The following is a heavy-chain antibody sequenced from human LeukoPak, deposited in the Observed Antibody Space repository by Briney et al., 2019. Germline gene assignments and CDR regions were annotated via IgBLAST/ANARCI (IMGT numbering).Heavy chain of an antibody. CDR3: ARAPVDTAMIYFDY. Sequence: GGTLRLSCAASGFTFSNYGLSWVRQAPGKGLEWVSGITGSGGSTYYADSVKGRFTISRDNSKNTLYLQMNSLRAEDTAIYYCARAPVDTAMIYFDYWGQGTLVTVSS. J-gene: IGHJ4*02. CDR2: ITGSGGST. CDR1: GFTFSNYG. D-gene: IGHD5-18*01. V-gene: IGHV3-23*01.